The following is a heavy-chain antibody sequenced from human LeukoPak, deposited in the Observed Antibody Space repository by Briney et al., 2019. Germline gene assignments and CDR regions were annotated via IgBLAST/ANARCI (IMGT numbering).Heavy chain of an antibody. CDR3: ARERIAAANTWFDP. Sequence: SETLSLTCTVSGYSISSGYYCGWIRQPPGKGLEWIGSIYHSGSTYYNPSLKSRVTISVDTSKNQFSLKLSSVTAADTAVYYCARERIAAANTWFDPWGKGTLVTVSS. CDR2: IYHSGST. J-gene: IGHJ5*02. V-gene: IGHV4-38-2*02. CDR1: GYSISSGYY. D-gene: IGHD6-13*01.